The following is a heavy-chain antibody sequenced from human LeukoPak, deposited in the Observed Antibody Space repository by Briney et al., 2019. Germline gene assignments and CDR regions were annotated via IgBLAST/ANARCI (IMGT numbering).Heavy chain of an antibody. CDR3: VRWGNFKVMDV. CDR1: GFTFRNHG. J-gene: IGHJ6*02. D-gene: IGHD3-16*01. CDR2: IWHDGSNS. Sequence: PGGSLRLSCTASGFTFRNHGMHWVRQAPGKGLDWVAVIWHDGSNSYYADSVKGRFSISRDNSKSTLYLQMDSLRVEDTAVYYCVRWGNFKVMDVWGQGTTATVSS. V-gene: IGHV3-33*01.